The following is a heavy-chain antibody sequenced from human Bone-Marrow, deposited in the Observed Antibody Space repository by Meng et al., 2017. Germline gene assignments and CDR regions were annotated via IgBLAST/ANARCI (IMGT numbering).Heavy chain of an antibody. CDR1: GFTFSSYS. D-gene: IGHD2-15*01. CDR3: TTGTGIVVVVAATGGIGAFNI. Sequence: GGSLRLSCAASGFTFSSYSMNWVRQAPGKGLEWVGRIKSKTDGGTTDYAAPVKGRFTISRDDSKNTLYLQMNSLKTEDTAVYYCTTGTGIVVVVAATGGIGAFNIWGQETMVTVSS. V-gene: IGHV3-15*01. J-gene: IGHJ3*02. CDR2: IKSKTDGGTT.